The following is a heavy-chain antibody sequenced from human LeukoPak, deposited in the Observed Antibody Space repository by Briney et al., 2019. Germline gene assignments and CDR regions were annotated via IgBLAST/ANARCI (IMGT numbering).Heavy chain of an antibody. CDR1: GFTFSSYA. J-gene: IGHJ6*02. D-gene: IGHD2-15*01. CDR2: ISGSGGST. V-gene: IGHV3-23*01. CDR3: AKGGANIVVVVAPRDYYGMDV. Sequence: GGSLRLSCAASGFTFSSYAMSWVRQAPGKGLEWVSAISGSGGSTYYADSVKGRFTISRDNSKNTLYLQMNSLRAEDTAVYYCAKGGANIVVVVAPRDYYGMDVWGQGTTVTVSS.